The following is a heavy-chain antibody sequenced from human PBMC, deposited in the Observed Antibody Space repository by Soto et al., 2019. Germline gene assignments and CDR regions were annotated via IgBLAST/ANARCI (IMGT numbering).Heavy chain of an antibody. J-gene: IGHJ4*02. D-gene: IGHD5-12*01. V-gene: IGHV5-51*03. Sequence: EVQLVQSGAEVKKPGESLKISCKGSGYSFTSYWICWVRQMPGKGLEWMGIIYPGDSDTRYSPSFQGQVTISADKSISTAYLQWSSLKASDTAMYYCARLKRDGYNYSPLYYWGQGTLVTVSS. CDR1: GYSFTSYW. CDR2: IYPGDSDT. CDR3: ARLKRDGYNYSPLYY.